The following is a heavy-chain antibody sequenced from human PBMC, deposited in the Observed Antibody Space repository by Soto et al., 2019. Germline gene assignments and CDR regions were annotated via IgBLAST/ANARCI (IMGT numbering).Heavy chain of an antibody. CDR3: AVGSVDIVPTGMKPFDP. CDR2: IIPIFGTA. CDR1: GGTFSNYT. J-gene: IGHJ5*02. Sequence: SVKVSCKASGGTFSNYTISWVRQAPGQGLEWMGGIIPIFGTANYAQKFQGRVTITADESTSTAYMELSSLRSEDTAIYYCAVGSVDIVPTGMKPFDPWGQGTLVTVSS. V-gene: IGHV1-69*13. D-gene: IGHD5-12*01.